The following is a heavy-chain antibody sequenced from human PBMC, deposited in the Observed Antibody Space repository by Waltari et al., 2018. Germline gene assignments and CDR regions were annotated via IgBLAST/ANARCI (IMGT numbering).Heavy chain of an antibody. D-gene: IGHD6-19*01. Sequence: EVQLVESGGGLVQPGRSLRLSCAASGFTFDDYAMHWVRQAPGKGLEWVSGISWNSGGIGYADFVKSRFTISRDNAKNSLYLQMNSLRAEDTALYYCAKDMGQWLVYDAFDIWGQGTMVTVSS. CDR1: GFTFDDYA. J-gene: IGHJ3*02. CDR3: AKDMGQWLVYDAFDI. CDR2: ISWNSGGI. V-gene: IGHV3-9*01.